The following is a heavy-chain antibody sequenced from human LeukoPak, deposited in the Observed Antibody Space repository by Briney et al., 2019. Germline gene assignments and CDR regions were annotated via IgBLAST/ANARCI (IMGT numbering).Heavy chain of an antibody. V-gene: IGHV3-74*01. CDR2: INSDGSST. J-gene: IGHJ4*02. CDR1: GFTFSSYW. Sequence: GGSLRLSCAASGFTFSSYWMHWVRQAPGKGLVWVSRINSDGSSTSYADSVKGRFTISRDNAKNTLYLQMNSLRAEDTAVYYCARVHQREHPFLRSSGWLYYFDYWGQGTLVTVSS. D-gene: IGHD6-19*01. CDR3: ARVHQREHPFLRSSGWLYYFDY.